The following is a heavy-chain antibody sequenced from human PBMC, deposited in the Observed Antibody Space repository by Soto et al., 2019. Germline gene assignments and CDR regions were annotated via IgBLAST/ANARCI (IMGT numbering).Heavy chain of an antibody. CDR3: TRMDSLGSLNWFDP. Sequence: GASVKVSCKASGYTFTNNDVSWVRQATGQGLEWMGWMNPGSGDTGYAQKFQGRVTMKRDISIATAYMELNSLTSEDTAIYYCTRMDSLGSLNWFDPWGQGPLVTVSS. V-gene: IGHV1-8*01. J-gene: IGHJ5*02. CDR2: MNPGSGDT. D-gene: IGHD3-10*01. CDR1: GYTFTNND.